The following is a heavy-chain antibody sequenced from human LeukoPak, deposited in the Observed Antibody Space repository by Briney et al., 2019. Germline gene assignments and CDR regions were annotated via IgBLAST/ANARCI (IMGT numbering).Heavy chain of an antibody. CDR3: AGDYYDSKGLGY. J-gene: IGHJ4*02. CDR1: GGSFSSYY. CDR2: INHSGST. Sequence: SETLSLTCAVYGGSFSSYYWSWIRQPPGKGLEWIGEINHSGSTNYNPSLKSRVTISVDTSKNQFSLKLSSVTAADTAVYYCAGDYYDSKGLGYWGQGTLVTVSS. V-gene: IGHV4-34*01. D-gene: IGHD3-22*01.